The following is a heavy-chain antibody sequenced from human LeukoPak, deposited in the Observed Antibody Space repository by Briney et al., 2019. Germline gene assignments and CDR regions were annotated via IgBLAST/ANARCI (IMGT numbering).Heavy chain of an antibody. D-gene: IGHD3-22*01. V-gene: IGHV1-2*02. J-gene: IGHJ5*02. CDR2: INPNSGGT. Sequence: ASVKVSCKASGYTFTGYYLHWVRQAPGQGLEWMGWINPNSGGTNYVQKFQGRVTMTRDTSISTAYMELSRLRSDDTAVYYCAREITMIVVVSPLDWFDPWGQGTLVTVSS. CDR1: GYTFTGYY. CDR3: AREITMIVVVSPLDWFDP.